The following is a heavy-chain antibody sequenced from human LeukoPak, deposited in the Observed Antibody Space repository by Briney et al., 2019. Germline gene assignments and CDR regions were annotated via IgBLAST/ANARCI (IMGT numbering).Heavy chain of an antibody. CDR2: ISGSGTGT. D-gene: IGHD2-2*02. Sequence: PGGSLRLSCAASGFTFSSYAMSWVRQAPGKGLEWVSTISGSGTGTYYADSVKGRFTISRDNSKYTLYLQMNSLRADDTAVYYCARDPVVVPAAILRAPFDYWGQGTLVTVSP. V-gene: IGHV3-23*01. CDR3: ARDPVVVPAAILRAPFDY. CDR1: GFTFSSYA. J-gene: IGHJ4*02.